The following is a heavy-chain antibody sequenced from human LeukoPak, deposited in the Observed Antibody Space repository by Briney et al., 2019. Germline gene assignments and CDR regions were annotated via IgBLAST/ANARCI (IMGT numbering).Heavy chain of an antibody. J-gene: IGHJ4*02. Sequence: ASVTVSCKASGYTFTGYYIHWVRQAPGQGREWMGWINPNSGGTDYAQQFQGRVTMTRDTSISTAYMELSRLRSDDTAVYYCARDPREGIVVVPGPEWGQGTLVTVSS. CDR1: GYTFTGYY. CDR2: INPNSGGT. V-gene: IGHV1-2*02. CDR3: ARDPREGIVVVPGPE. D-gene: IGHD2-2*01.